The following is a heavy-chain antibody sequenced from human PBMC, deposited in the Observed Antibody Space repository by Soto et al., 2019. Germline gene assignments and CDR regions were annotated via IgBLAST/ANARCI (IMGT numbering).Heavy chain of an antibody. CDR1: GFTFSSYA. Sequence: GGSLRLSCTASGFTFSSYAMHWVRQAPGKGLEWVAVISYDGSNKYYADSVKGRFTISRDNSKNTLYLQMNSLRAEDTAVYYCARSGYCSSTSCHTDYYYGMDVWGQGTTVTVSS. J-gene: IGHJ6*02. V-gene: IGHV3-30-3*01. CDR2: ISYDGSNK. CDR3: ARSGYCSSTSCHTDYYYGMDV. D-gene: IGHD2-2*02.